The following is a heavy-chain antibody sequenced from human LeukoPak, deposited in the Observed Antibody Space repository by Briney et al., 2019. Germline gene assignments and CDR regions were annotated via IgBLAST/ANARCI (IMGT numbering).Heavy chain of an antibody. CDR3: ARVSRSRATTTAGY. Sequence: ASVKVSCKASGYTFTSYSISWVRQAPGQGLEWMGWISAYNGNTNYAQKLQGRVTMTTDTSTSTAYMELRSLRSDDTAVYYCARVSRSRATTTAGYWGQGTLVTVSS. J-gene: IGHJ4*02. D-gene: IGHD1-26*01. CDR2: ISAYNGNT. V-gene: IGHV1-18*01. CDR1: GYTFTSYS.